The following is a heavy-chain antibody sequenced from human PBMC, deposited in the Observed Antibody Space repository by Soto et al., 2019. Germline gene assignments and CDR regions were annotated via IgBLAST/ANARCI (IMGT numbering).Heavy chain of an antibody. Sequence: ASVKVSCKTSGYTFTRYGISWVRQAPGQGLEWMGWISGYDGRTNFAQKVQDRVTMTTDTSTSTVYMELRSLSSVTAADTAVYYCARTYDGSGPNSGGYGFDIWGQGTMVTVSS. D-gene: IGHD3-22*01. CDR3: ARTYDGSGPNSGGYGFDI. CDR2: ISGYDGRT. V-gene: IGHV1-18*01. CDR1: GYTFTRYG. J-gene: IGHJ3*02.